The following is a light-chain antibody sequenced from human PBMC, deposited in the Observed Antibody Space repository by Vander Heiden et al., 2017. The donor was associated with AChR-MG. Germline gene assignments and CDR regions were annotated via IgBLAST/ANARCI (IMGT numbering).Light chain of an antibody. CDR1: QSVSNF. V-gene: IGKV3-11*01. J-gene: IGKJ4*02. CDR3: QQPSCWPPST. Sequence: EIVLTQSPATLSLSPGERATLSCRASQSVSNFLAWYQQKPGQAPRLLIYDASTRATDIPARFSGSGYGTDFTLTISSRDPEDFAVYYCQQPSCWPPSTFGRRTKVEIK. CDR2: DAS.